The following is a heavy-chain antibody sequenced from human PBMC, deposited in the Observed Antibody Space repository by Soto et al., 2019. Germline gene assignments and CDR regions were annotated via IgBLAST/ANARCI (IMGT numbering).Heavy chain of an antibody. V-gene: IGHV3-23*01. CDR3: AKGSPYSFYLSH. D-gene: IGHD5-18*01. Sequence: GSLRRSGVAAGFPFIRYNMTWVRQAPGQGLELVSFIIGNSGNTYYADSVKGRFTISRDNSKNTVYLNMSRLGAEDTAAYYCAKGSPYSFYLSHWDPGTLVILSS. CDR1: GFPFIRYN. CDR2: IIGNSGNT. J-gene: IGHJ4*01.